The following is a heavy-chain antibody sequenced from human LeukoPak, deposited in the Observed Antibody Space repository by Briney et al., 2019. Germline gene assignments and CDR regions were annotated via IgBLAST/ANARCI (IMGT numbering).Heavy chain of an antibody. CDR1: GDSINNISSSYY. D-gene: IGHD1-26*01. V-gene: IGHV4-39*01. J-gene: IGHJ6*02. CDR2: IYYSGRT. Sequence: SETLSLTCTVSGDSINNISSSYYWGWIRQPPGKGLEWIGNIYYSGRTYYNPSLRSRITISVDTPRNQFSLSLKSVTAADTAVYYCAQTGKWGVDSSYGIGVWGQGTTVTVSS. CDR3: AQTGKWGVDSSYGIGV.